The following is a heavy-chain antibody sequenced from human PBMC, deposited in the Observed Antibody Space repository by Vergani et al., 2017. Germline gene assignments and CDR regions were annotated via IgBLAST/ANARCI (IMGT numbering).Heavy chain of an antibody. J-gene: IGHJ6*02. CDR3: ARDPLYSTTWPFLLLDMDV. Sequence: QVQLQESGPGLVRPSQTLSLTCTVSGGSISSGSYYWSWFRQPAGKGLEWIGRFYTGGGTSYNPTLKSRVTISVDTSKNHFSLKLSSVTAADTAVYYCARDPLYSTTWPFLLLDMDVWGQGTTVTVSS. CDR2: FYTGGGT. D-gene: IGHD6-13*01. V-gene: IGHV4-61*02. CDR1: GGSISSGSYY.